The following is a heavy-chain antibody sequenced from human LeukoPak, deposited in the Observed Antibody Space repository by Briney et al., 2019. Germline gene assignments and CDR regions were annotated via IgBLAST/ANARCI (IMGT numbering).Heavy chain of an antibody. D-gene: IGHD3-22*01. CDR1: GGTFSSYA. CDR3: ARDSPGSSGCDY. V-gene: IGHV1-69*06. CDR2: IIPIFGTA. Sequence: ASVKVSCKASGGTFSSYAISWVRQAPGQGLEWMGGIIPIFGTANYAQKFQGRVTITADKSTSTAYMELSSLRSEDTAVYYCARDSPGSSGCDYWGQGTLVTVSS. J-gene: IGHJ4*02.